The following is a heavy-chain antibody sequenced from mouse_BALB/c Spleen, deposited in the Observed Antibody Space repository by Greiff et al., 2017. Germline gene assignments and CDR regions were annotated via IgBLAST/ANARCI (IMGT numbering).Heavy chain of an antibody. CDR3: VRPYGNSWFAY. Sequence: EVQLVESGGGLVQPKGSLKLSCAASGFTFNTYAMNWVRQAPGKGLEWVARIRSKSNNYATYYADSVKDRFTISRDDSQSMLYLQMNNLKTEDTAMYYCVRPYGNSWFAYWGQGTLVTVSA. CDR1: GFTFNTYA. CDR2: IRSKSNNYAT. D-gene: IGHD2-10*02. J-gene: IGHJ3*01. V-gene: IGHV10-1*02.